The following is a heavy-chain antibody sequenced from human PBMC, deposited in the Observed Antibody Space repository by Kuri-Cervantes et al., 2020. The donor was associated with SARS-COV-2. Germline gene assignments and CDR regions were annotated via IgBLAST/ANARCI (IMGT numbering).Heavy chain of an antibody. Sequence: LRLSCTVSGASLSNADFYWSWIRQPPGKGLEWIGYIYFSGTTYYNPSLQSRVTISVDTSKNQFSLKLTSVTVADTAVYYCVSTETGNTNWFDPWGQGTLVTVSS. CDR1: GASLSNADFY. CDR2: IYFSGTT. J-gene: IGHJ5*02. V-gene: IGHV4-30-4*01. CDR3: VSTETGNTNWFDP. D-gene: IGHD1-7*01.